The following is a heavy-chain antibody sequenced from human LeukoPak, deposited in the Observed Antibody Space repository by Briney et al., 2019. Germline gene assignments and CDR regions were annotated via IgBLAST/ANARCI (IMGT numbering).Heavy chain of an antibody. D-gene: IGHD3-22*01. CDR1: GYTFTGYY. V-gene: IGHV1-46*01. Sequence: ASVKVSCKASGYTFTGYYMHWVRQAPGQGLEWMGIINPSGGSTSYAQKFQGRVTMTRDTSTSTVYMELSSLRSEDTAVYYCATLPLYDSSGYYPFDYWGQGTLVTVSS. CDR3: ATLPLYDSSGYYPFDY. J-gene: IGHJ4*02. CDR2: INPSGGST.